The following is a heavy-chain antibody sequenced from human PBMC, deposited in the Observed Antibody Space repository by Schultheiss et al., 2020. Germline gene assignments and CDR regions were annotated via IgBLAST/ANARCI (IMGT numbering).Heavy chain of an antibody. CDR2: ISGGST. J-gene: IGHJ4*02. V-gene: IGHV3-38-3*01. CDR1: GFTFSSYS. CDR3: TTNCGVLYWEAPDY. D-gene: IGHD2-8*02. Sequence: GGSLRLSCAASGFTFSSYSMNWVRQAPGKGLEWVSSISGGSTYYADSRKGRFTISRDNSKNTLYLQMNSLKTEDTAVYYCTTNCGVLYWEAPDYWGQGTLVTVS.